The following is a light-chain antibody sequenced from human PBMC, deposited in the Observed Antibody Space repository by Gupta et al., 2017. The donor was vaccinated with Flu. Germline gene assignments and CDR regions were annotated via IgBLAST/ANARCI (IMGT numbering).Light chain of an antibody. V-gene: IGKV2-28*01. CDR1: QSFLHSNGYNY. CDR2: LGS. J-gene: IGKJ5*01. CDR3: MQARQTPLT. Sequence: DIVMTQSPLSLPVTPGEPASISCRSSQSFLHSNGYNYLDCYLQKPGQSPQILISLGSNSASVAHARCSGGGASTDVLLIISRVEAEDVGVYYCMQARQTPLTFGQGTRLEIK.